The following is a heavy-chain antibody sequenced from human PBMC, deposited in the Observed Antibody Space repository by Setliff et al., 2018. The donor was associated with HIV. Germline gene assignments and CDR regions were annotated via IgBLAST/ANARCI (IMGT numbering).Heavy chain of an antibody. V-gene: IGHV3-11*01. CDR3: VKALMVQGVSLQYFQY. D-gene: IGHD3-10*01. J-gene: IGHJ1*01. Sequence: GGSLRLSCAASGFTFSDSYMSWIRQAPGKGLEWISFISSSGSTTYHADSVKGRFTISRDNAKNSLYLQMNSLRPEDTAFYYCVKALMVQGVSLQYFQYWGQGTLVTVSS. CDR1: GFTFSDSY. CDR2: ISSSGSTT.